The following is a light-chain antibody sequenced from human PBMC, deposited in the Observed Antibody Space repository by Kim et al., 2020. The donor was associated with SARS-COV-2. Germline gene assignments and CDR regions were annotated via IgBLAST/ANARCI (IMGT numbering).Light chain of an antibody. CDR2: DAS. CDR3: HHRGNWPSFT. Sequence: SPGERATLSCRASQSVSNYLAWYQQKPGQTPRLLIYDASNRATGIPARFSGSGSGTDFTLTISSLEPEDFAVYYCHHRGNWPSFTFGPGTKLDIK. CDR1: QSVSNY. V-gene: IGKV3-11*01. J-gene: IGKJ3*01.